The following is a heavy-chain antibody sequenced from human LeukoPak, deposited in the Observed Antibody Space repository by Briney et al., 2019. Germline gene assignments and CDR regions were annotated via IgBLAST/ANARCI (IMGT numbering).Heavy chain of an antibody. D-gene: IGHD5-18*01. J-gene: IGHJ6*02. V-gene: IGHV3-53*01. Sequence: PGGSLRLSCAASGFTFSSNYMSWVRQAPGKGLEWVSVIYSGGSKYYSDSVKGRFTISRDNSKNTLYLQMNSLRAEDTAVYYCARDRVDTAMDYYYYYGMDVWGQGTTVTVSS. CDR1: GFTFSSNY. CDR3: ARDRVDTAMDYYYYYGMDV. CDR2: IYSGGSK.